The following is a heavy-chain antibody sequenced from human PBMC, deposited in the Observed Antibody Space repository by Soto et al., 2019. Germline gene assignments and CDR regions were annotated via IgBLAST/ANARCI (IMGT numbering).Heavy chain of an antibody. D-gene: IGHD1-1*01. J-gene: IGHJ6*02. CDR2: INPSGGST. CDR1: GYTFTSYD. V-gene: IGHV1-46*01. CDR3: ARGGTQPPYYYGMDV. Sequence: GASVKVSCKASGYTFTSYDMHWVRQAPGQGLEWMGIINPSGGSTSYAQKFQGRVTMTRDTSTSTVYMELSSLRSEDTAVYYCARGGTQPPYYYGMDVWGQGTTVTVS.